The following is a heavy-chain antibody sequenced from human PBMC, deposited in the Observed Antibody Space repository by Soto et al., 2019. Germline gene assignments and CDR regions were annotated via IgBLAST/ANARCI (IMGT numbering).Heavy chain of an antibody. Sequence: QVQLVQSGAEVKKPGASVKVSCKASGYTFTSYDINWVRQATGQGPEWMGWMNPNSGNTGYAQKFQGRVTMTRNTSISTAYMELSSLRSEDTAVYYCARGRLRFLEWLYNNWFDPWGQGTLVTVSS. CDR2: MNPNSGNT. V-gene: IGHV1-8*01. CDR1: GYTFTSYD. J-gene: IGHJ5*02. CDR3: ARGRLRFLEWLYNNWFDP. D-gene: IGHD3-3*01.